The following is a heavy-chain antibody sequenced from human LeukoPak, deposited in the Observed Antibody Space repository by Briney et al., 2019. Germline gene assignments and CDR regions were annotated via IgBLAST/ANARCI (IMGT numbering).Heavy chain of an antibody. J-gene: IGHJ5*02. V-gene: IGHV4-59*01. Sequence: ASETLSLTCTVSGGSISSYYWSWIRQPPGKGLEWIGYIYYSGSTNYNPSLKSRVTISVDTSKNQFSLKLSSVTAADTAVYYCARSLGYCSSTSCPNWFDPWGQGTPVTVSS. CDR1: GGSISSYY. D-gene: IGHD2-2*01. CDR2: IYYSGST. CDR3: ARSLGYCSSTSCPNWFDP.